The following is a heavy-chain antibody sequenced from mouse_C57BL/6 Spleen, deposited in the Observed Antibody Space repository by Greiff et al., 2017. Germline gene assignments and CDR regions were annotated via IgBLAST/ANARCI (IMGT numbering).Heavy chain of an antibody. CDR3: VRPYYYGSSYYAMDY. CDR2: IRSKSNNYAT. Sequence: EVKLMESGGGLVQPKGSLKLSCAASGFSFNTYAMNWVRQAPGKGLEWVARIRSKSNNYATYYADSVKDRFTISRDDSESMLYLQMNNLKTEDTAMYYCVRPYYYGSSYYAMDYWGQGTSVTVSS. D-gene: IGHD1-1*01. CDR1: GFSFNTYA. V-gene: IGHV10-1*01. J-gene: IGHJ4*01.